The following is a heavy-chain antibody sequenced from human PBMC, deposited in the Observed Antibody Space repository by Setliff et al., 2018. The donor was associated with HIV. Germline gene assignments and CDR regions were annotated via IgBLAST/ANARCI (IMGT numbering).Heavy chain of an antibody. V-gene: IGHV4-39*07. Sequence: SETLSLTCTVSGGSISSSISYWGCIRNPPGKGLEWIGSIYYSGSTYYNPSLKSRVTISVDTSKNHFSLKLRSVTAADTAVYYCARVYGDYREGYYFDYWGQGTLVTVSS. CDR2: IYYSGST. CDR1: GGSISSSISY. CDR3: ARVYGDYREGYYFDY. D-gene: IGHD4-17*01. J-gene: IGHJ4*02.